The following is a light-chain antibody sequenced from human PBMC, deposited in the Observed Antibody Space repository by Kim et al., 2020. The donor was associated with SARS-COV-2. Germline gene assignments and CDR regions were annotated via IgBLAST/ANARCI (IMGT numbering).Light chain of an antibody. CDR3: QQYGSSSIT. J-gene: IGKJ5*01. V-gene: IGKV3-20*01. CDR1: QSVSSSY. CDR2: GAS. Sequence: SPGERATPSCRASQSVSSSYLAWYRQKPGQAPRLLIYGASTRATGIPDRFSGNGSGTDFTLTISRLEPEDFAVYYCQQYGSSSITFGQGTRLEIK.